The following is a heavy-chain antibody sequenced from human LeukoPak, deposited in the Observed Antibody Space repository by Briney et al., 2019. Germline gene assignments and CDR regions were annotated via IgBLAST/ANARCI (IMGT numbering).Heavy chain of an antibody. D-gene: IGHD3-22*01. J-gene: IGHJ4*02. V-gene: IGHV1-2*02. CDR1: GYTFTDYY. Sequence: GASVKVSCKASGYTFTDYYMSWVRQAPGQGLEWMGWIDPHSGGTKYAQKSQGRVTMTRDTSISTAYMELSRLRSDDTAVYYCARGRLGGENYYDSSGYYYLVFDYWGQGTLVTVSS. CDR2: IDPHSGGT. CDR3: ARGRLGGENYYDSSGYYYLVFDY.